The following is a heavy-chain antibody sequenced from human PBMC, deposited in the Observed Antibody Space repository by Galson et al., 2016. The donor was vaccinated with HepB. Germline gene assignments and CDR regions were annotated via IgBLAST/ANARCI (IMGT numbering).Heavy chain of an antibody. Sequence: SLRLSCAASGFTFSDYYMSWIRQAPGKGLEWLSYITSGSTIYYADSVKGRFTISRDNAKNSLYLQMNSLGDEDTAVYYCARARGRDTRDFDYWGQGTVVTVSS. CDR1: GFTFSDYY. J-gene: IGHJ4*02. V-gene: IGHV3-11*01. CDR2: ITSGSTI. D-gene: IGHD3-10*01. CDR3: ARARGRDTRDFDY.